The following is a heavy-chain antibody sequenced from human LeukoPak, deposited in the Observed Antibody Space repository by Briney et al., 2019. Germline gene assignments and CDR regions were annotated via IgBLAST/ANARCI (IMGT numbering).Heavy chain of an antibody. CDR1: GFTFSSYG. V-gene: IGHV3-33*01. J-gene: IGHJ4*02. CDR3: ARDIRYSSGSIDY. Sequence: GRSLRLSCAASGFTFSSYGTHWVRQAPGKGLEWVAVIWYDGSNKYYADSVKGRFTISRDNSKNTLYLQMNSLRAEDTAVYYCARDIRYSSGSIDYWGQGTLVTVSS. CDR2: IWYDGSNK. D-gene: IGHD6-19*01.